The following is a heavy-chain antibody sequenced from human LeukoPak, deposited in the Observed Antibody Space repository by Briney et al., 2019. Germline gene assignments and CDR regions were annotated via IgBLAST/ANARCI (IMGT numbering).Heavy chain of an antibody. V-gene: IGHV1-69*13. J-gene: IGHJ4*02. Sequence: ASVKVSCKASGGTFSSYAISWVRQAPGQGLEWMGGIIPIFGTANYAQKFQGRVTITADESTSTAYMELSSLRAEDTAVYYCARDRIAVEIVDYWGQGTLVTVSS. CDR3: ARDRIAVEIVDY. D-gene: IGHD6-19*01. CDR1: GGTFSSYA. CDR2: IIPIFGTA.